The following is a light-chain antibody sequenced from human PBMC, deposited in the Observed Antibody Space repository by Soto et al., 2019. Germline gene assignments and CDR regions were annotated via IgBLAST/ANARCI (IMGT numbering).Light chain of an antibody. Sequence: EIVMTQSPATLSVSPGERVTLSCRASQSVSSNLAWYQQKPGQAPRLLIYGASTRATGIPARFSGSGSGTEFTLTINSLQSEDFAVYYCQQYNNWLSWTFGQGTKVEIK. V-gene: IGKV3-15*01. J-gene: IGKJ1*01. CDR1: QSVSSN. CDR2: GAS. CDR3: QQYNNWLSWT.